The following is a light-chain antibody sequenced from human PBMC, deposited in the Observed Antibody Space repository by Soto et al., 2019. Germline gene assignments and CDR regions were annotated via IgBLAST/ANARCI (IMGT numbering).Light chain of an antibody. CDR3: QQRSLGT. V-gene: IGKV3-11*01. CDR2: DVS. Sequence: EIVLTQSPATLSLSPGERATLSCRASQSVSGYLAWYQQKPGQAPRLLIYDVSSRATGIPARFSGSGSGTDFTLTISGLEPEDVAVYYCQQRSLGTFGPGTKGD. CDR1: QSVSGY. J-gene: IGKJ3*01.